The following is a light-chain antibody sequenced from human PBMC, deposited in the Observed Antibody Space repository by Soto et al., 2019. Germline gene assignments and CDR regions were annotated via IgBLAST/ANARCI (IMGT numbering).Light chain of an antibody. CDR1: QTIRSNY. V-gene: IGKV3-20*01. Sequence: ETVLTQSPGTLSLSPGERATLSCRASQTIRSNYLAWYRQTPGQAPRLLIYGASNRATGIADRFSGSGSGTDLTLIFSRLEPEDFALYYCQQYGSSPWTFGQGTKVEIK. J-gene: IGKJ1*01. CDR3: QQYGSSPWT. CDR2: GAS.